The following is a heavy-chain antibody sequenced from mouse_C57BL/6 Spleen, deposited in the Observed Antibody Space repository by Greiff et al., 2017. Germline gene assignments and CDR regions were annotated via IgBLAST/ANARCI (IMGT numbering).Heavy chain of an antibody. Sequence: VQLQQPGAELVRPGTSVKLSCKASGYTFTSYWMHWVKQRPGQGLEWIGVIDPSDSYTNYNQKFKGKATLTVDTSSSTAYMQLSSLTSEDSAVYYCAREMVTTRYFDYGGQGTTLTVSS. J-gene: IGHJ2*01. CDR2: IDPSDSYT. CDR1: GYTFTSYW. CDR3: AREMVTTRYFDY. D-gene: IGHD2-2*01. V-gene: IGHV1-59*01.